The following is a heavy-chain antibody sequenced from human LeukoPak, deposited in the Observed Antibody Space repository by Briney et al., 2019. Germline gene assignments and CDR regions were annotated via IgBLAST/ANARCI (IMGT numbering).Heavy chain of an antibody. CDR1: GGCFSGYY. J-gene: IGHJ6*03. V-gene: IGHV4-34*01. Sequence: SETLSLTCAVYGGCFSGYYWSWIRQPPGKGLEWIGEINHSGSTNYNPSLKSRVTISVDTSKNQFSLKLSSVTAADTAVYYCATSYSSGWYAGYYYYMDVWGKGTTVTVSS. D-gene: IGHD6-19*01. CDR2: INHSGST. CDR3: ATSYSSGWYAGYYYYMDV.